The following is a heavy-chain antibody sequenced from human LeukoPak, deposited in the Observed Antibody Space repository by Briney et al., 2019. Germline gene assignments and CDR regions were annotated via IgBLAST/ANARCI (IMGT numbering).Heavy chain of an antibody. Sequence: GGSLRLSCAASGFTFSSYSMNWVRQAPGKGLECVSSISSSSSYIYSADSVKGRFTISRDNAKNSLYLQMNSLRAEDTAVYYCALRPLRVRGVYENHYFDYWGQGTLVTVSS. V-gene: IGHV3-21*01. J-gene: IGHJ4*02. CDR2: ISSSSSYI. D-gene: IGHD3-10*01. CDR3: ALRPLRVRGVYENHYFDY. CDR1: GFTFSSYS.